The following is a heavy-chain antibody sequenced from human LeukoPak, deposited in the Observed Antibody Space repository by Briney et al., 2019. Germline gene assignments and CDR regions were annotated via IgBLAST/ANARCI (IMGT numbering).Heavy chain of an antibody. CDR3: ARRRLRYFDWTPEYYYYYYMDV. CDR2: IYYTGST. CDR1: GGSISSSSYY. Sequence: SETLSLTCSVSGGSISSSSYYWGWIRQPPGKGLEWIGSIYYTGSTYYKPSLKSRVTISVDTSKNQFSLKLSSVSAADTAVYYCARRRLRYFDWTPEYYYYYYMDVWGKGTTVTISS. J-gene: IGHJ6*03. D-gene: IGHD3-9*01. V-gene: IGHV4-39*01.